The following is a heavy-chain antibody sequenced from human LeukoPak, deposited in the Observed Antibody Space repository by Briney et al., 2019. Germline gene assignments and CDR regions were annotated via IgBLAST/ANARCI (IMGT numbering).Heavy chain of an antibody. CDR3: ARGSGSGTSYSEYFYH. J-gene: IGHJ1*01. CDR1: GFTFSSYV. Sequence: GRSLRLSCAASGFTFSSYVMHCVRQAPGKGLEWVAVISDDGSKKYYADSVQGRFTISRDNSKNTLYLQMNSLRAEDTAVYYCARGSGSGTSYSEYFYHWGQGTLVTVSS. CDR2: ISDDGSKK. D-gene: IGHD1-26*01. V-gene: IGHV3-30*04.